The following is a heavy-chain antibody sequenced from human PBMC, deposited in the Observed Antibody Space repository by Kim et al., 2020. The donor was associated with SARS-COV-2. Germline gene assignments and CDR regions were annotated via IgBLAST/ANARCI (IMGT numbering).Heavy chain of an antibody. V-gene: IGHV3-64*01. J-gene: IGHJ6*02. CDR2: ISSNGGST. Sequence: GGSLRLSCAASGFTFSSYAMHWVRQAPGKGLEYVSAISSNGGSTYYANSVKGRFTISRDNSKNTLYLQMGSLRAEDMAVYYCARVGFSGIYLPLYYYYGIDVWGQGTTVTVSS. CDR3: ARVGFSGIYLPLYYYYGIDV. CDR1: GFTFSSYA. D-gene: IGHD1-26*01.